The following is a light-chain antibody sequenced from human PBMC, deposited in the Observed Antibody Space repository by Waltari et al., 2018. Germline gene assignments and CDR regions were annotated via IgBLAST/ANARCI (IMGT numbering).Light chain of an antibody. J-gene: IGLJ2*01. CDR1: SSNIGHHP. V-gene: IGLV1-51*01. Sequence: QSVLTQPPSVSAAPGQKVTISCSGDSSNIGHHPVPWYQQLPGTAPKLLIYDNNKRPSGIPDRFSGSKSGTSATLGITGLQTGDEADYYCGTWDVSLTAAVFGGGTTVSVL. CDR2: DNN. CDR3: GTWDVSLTAAV.